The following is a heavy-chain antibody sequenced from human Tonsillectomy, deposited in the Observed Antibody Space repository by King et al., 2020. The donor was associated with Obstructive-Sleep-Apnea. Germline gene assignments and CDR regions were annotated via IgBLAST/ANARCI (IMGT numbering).Heavy chain of an antibody. CDR2: ISRRGSST. CDR1: GFTFSRYA. D-gene: IGHD5-12*01. CDR3: AKVMLSEWLRLSPGDY. J-gene: IGHJ4*02. Sequence: VQLVESGGGLVQPGGSLRLSCAASGFTFSRYAMSGVRQAPGRGLDWGSAISRRGSSTYYADSVKGRFTISRDNSKNTLYLQMNSLRAEDTAVYYCAKVMLSEWLRLSPGDYWGQGTLVTVSS. V-gene: IGHV3-23*04.